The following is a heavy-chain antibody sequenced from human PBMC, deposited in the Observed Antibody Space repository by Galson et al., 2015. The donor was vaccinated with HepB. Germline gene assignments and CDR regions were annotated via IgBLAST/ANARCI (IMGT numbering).Heavy chain of an antibody. CDR1: GYTFTGYY. Sequence: SVKVSCKASGYTFTGYYMHWVRQAPGQGLEWMGWINPNSGGTNYAQKFQGRVTMTRDTSISTAYMELSRLRSDDTAVYYCARDPPEVASEFDYWGQGTLVTVSS. V-gene: IGHV1-2*02. CDR3: ARDPPEVASEFDY. CDR2: INPNSGGT. J-gene: IGHJ4*02.